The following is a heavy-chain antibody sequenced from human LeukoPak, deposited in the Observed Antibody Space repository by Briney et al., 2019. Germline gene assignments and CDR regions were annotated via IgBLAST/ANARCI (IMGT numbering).Heavy chain of an antibody. V-gene: IGHV1-69*13. Sequence: GASVKVSCKASGYTFTSYGISWVRQAPGQGLEWMGGIIPIFGTANYAQKFQGRVTITADESTSTAYMELSSLRSEDTAVYYCARGTGSYYYFDYWGQGTLVTVSS. D-gene: IGHD1-26*01. J-gene: IGHJ4*02. CDR3: ARGTGSYYYFDY. CDR1: GYTFTSYG. CDR2: IIPIFGTA.